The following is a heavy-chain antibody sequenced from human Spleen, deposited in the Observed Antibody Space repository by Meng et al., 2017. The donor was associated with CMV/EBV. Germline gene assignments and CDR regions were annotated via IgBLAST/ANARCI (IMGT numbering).Heavy chain of an antibody. D-gene: IGHD2-2*01. CDR1: GGTFSNLA. J-gene: IGHJ6*02. CDR2: ILPIFGTA. Sequence: SVKVSCKASGGTFSNLAINWVRQAPGQGLEWMGGILPIFGTANYAQRFQDRVTITTDQSTGTAYMELSSLRSEDTAVYYCTTARWRGRGFCSTSGCYHGMDVWGQGTTVTVSS. CDR3: TTARWRGRGFCSTSGCYHGMDV. V-gene: IGHV1-69*05.